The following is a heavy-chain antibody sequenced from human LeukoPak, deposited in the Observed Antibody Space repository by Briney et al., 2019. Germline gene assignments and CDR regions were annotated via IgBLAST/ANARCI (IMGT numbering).Heavy chain of an antibody. V-gene: IGHV1-8*01. CDR2: MTPNSGNT. J-gene: IGHJ5*02. CDR1: GYTFTTYD. CDR3: ARGGLRAGTGGFDP. Sequence: ASVKVSCKASGYTFTTYDIDWVRQAPGQGLEWMVWMTPNSGNTGYAQKFQGRVTMTRNTSISTAYMELSSLRSDDTAVYYCARGGLRAGTGGFDPWGQGTLVTVSS. D-gene: IGHD6-13*01.